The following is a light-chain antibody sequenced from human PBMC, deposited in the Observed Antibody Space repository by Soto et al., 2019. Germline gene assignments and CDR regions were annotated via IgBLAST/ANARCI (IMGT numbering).Light chain of an antibody. Sequence: DIMMIQSPDSLAVSLGERATIHCKSSRSVFYNSNNKNYLAWYQQKPGQPPKLLISWASTRESGVPDRFSGSGSGTDFTLAISRLQPEDVAVYYCHQYYLGLALTFGGGTKVEIK. V-gene: IGKV4-1*01. J-gene: IGKJ4*01. CDR3: HQYYLGLALT. CDR1: RSVFYNSNNKNY. CDR2: WAS.